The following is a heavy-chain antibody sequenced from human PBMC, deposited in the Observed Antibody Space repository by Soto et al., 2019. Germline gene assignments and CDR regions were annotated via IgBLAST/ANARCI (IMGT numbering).Heavy chain of an antibody. CDR2: ISGSGVST. J-gene: IGHJ4*02. Sequence: GGSLRLPCAAFGFTFSSYGMSWVRQAPGKGLEWVSAISGSGVSTYYADSVKGRFTISRDNSKNTLYLQMNSLRAEDTAVSYCASDPASDYYDSSGPEPPQGNLFDYWGQGTLVTVSS. CDR1: GFTFSSYG. V-gene: IGHV3-23*01. D-gene: IGHD3-22*01. CDR3: ASDPASDYYDSSGPEPPQGNLFDY.